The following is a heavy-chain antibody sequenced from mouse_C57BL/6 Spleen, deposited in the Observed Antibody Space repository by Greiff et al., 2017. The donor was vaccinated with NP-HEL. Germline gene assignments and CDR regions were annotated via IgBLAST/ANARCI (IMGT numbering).Heavy chain of an antibody. D-gene: IGHD2-5*01. V-gene: IGHV1-59*01. J-gene: IGHJ2*01. CDR3: ARVGYYSNSYYFDY. CDR1: GYTFTSYW. CDR2: IDPSDSYT. Sequence: VQLQQPGAELVRPGTSVKLSCKASGYTFTSYWMHWVKQRPGQGLEWIGVIDPSDSYTNYNQKFKGKATLTVDTSSSTAYMQLSSLTSEDSAVYYCARVGYYSNSYYFDYWGQGTTLTVSS.